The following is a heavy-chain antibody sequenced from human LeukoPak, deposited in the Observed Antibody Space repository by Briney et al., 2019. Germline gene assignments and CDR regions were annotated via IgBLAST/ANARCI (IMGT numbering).Heavy chain of an antibody. CDR2: ISAYNGNT. CDR1: GYSFTSYG. V-gene: IGHV1-18*01. CDR3: ARDVVVVAASEGGDF. Sequence: GASVTVSCKASGYSFTSYGISWVRQAPGQGLEWMGWISAYNGNTNYAQNLQGRVTMTTDTSTSTAYMELRSLRSDDTAVYYCARDVVVVAASEGGDFWGQGTLVTVSS. J-gene: IGHJ4*02. D-gene: IGHD2-15*01.